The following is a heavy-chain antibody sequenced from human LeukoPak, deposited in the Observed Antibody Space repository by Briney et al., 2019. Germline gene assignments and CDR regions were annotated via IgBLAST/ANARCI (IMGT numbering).Heavy chain of an antibody. J-gene: IGHJ4*02. D-gene: IGHD2-2*01. CDR1: GFTFSSYW. CDR2: IKQDGSDK. V-gene: IGHV3-7*01. Sequence: PGGSLRLSCAASGFTFSSYWMSWVRQAPGKGLEWVANIKQDGSDKYYVDSVKGRFTISRDNAKNSLYLQMNSLRAEDTAVYYCARDGGGEYQLLYYFDYWGQGTLVNVSS. CDR3: ARDGGGEYQLLYYFDY.